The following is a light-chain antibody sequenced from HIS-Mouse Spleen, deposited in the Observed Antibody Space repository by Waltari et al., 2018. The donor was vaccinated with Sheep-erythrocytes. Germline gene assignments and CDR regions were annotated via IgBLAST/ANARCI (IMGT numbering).Light chain of an antibody. Sequence: QSALTQPRSVSGSPGQSVTISCTGTSSDVGGYNYVSWYQQYPGKAPKLMIYDVSKRPSGVPDRFSGSKSGTSASLAITGLQAEDEADYYCQSYDSSLSAYVVFGGGTKLTVL. CDR3: QSYDSSLSAYVV. CDR1: SSDVGGYNY. J-gene: IGLJ2*01. V-gene: IGLV2-11*01. CDR2: DVS.